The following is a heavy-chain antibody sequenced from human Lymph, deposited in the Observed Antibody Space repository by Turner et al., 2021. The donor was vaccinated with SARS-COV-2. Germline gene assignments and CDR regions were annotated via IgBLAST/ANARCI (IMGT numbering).Heavy chain of an antibody. Sequence: EVQLFESVGGLVQPGGSLRLSCAVSGFTFSSDAMSWVRQAPGKGLEWVSTIRGSGGSTYDADSVKGRFTISRDNSKNTLYLQMNSLRAEDTAVYYCAKNEMAMIVVVITLFDYWGQGTLVTVSS. V-gene: IGHV3-23*01. CDR3: AKNEMAMIVVVITLFDY. CDR2: IRGSGGST. CDR1: GFTFSSDA. D-gene: IGHD3-22*01. J-gene: IGHJ4*02.